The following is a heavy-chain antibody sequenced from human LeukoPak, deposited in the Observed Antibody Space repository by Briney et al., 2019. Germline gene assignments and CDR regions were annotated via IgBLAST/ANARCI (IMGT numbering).Heavy chain of an antibody. J-gene: IGHJ3*01. V-gene: IGHV1-2*02. CDR2: INLNRGDT. D-gene: IGHD6-13*01. CDR3: ARDSIEAPGLVFDF. CDR1: GYTFTDYY. Sequence: ASVKVSCKASGYTFTDYYVHWMRQAPGQGLEWMGWINLNRGDTRYAQRFQGRLTVTRDTSISTAYMDLNGLRSDDTAVYYCARDSIEAPGLVFDFWGQGTMVTISS.